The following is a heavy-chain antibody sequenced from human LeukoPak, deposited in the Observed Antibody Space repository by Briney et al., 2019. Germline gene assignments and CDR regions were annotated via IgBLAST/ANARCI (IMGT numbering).Heavy chain of an antibody. CDR2: IIPIFGTA. CDR3: ARVGSIVVPAAKGSVFYYGMDV. CDR1: GGTFSSYA. V-gene: IGHV1-69*13. D-gene: IGHD2-2*01. J-gene: IGHJ6*02. Sequence: VASVKVSCKASGGTFSSYAISWVRQAPGQGLEWMGGIIPIFGTANYAQKFQGRVTITADESTSTAYMELSSLRSEDTAVYYCARVGSIVVPAAKGSVFYYGMDVWGQGTTVTVSS.